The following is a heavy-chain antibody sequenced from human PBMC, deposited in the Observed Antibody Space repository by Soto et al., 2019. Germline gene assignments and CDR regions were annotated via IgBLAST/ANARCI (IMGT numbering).Heavy chain of an antibody. Sequence: QLQLQESGPGLVKPSETLSLTCTVSGGSISSSSFYWGWIRQPPGKGLEWIGSIYYKGNTYYNPSLKNRVTTSVDTSKNQFSLKLSSVTAADTAVYFYERRVGAFDFWGQGTMVTVSS. J-gene: IGHJ3*01. CDR2: IYYKGNT. CDR3: ERRVGAFDF. CDR1: GGSISSSSFY. V-gene: IGHV4-39*01.